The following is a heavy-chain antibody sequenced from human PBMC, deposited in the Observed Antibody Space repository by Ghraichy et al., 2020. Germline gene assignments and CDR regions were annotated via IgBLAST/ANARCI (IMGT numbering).Heavy chain of an antibody. D-gene: IGHD5-24*01. J-gene: IGHJ3*02. Sequence: SETLSLTCTVSDGSVSSGSYYWSWIRQPPGKGLEWIGYIYYSGSTNYNPSLKSRVTISVDTSKNQFSLKLSSVTAADTAVYYCASQEMATIKDAFDIWGQGTMVTVSS. V-gene: IGHV4-61*01. CDR1: DGSVSSGSYY. CDR3: ASQEMATIKDAFDI. CDR2: IYYSGST.